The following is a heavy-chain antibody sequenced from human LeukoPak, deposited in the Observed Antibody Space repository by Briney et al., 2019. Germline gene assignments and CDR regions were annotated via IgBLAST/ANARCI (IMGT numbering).Heavy chain of an antibody. CDR3: ARGTSMSRGALDY. D-gene: IGHD3-10*01. J-gene: IGHJ4*02. Sequence: GGSLRLSCAASGFTFISYWMSWVRQAPGKGLEWVANIKQDGSEEYYVDSVKGRFTISRDNSKNTVYLQMNSLRAGDTAVYYCARGTSMSRGALDYWGQGTLVTVSS. V-gene: IGHV3-7*01. CDR1: GFTFISYW. CDR2: IKQDGSEE.